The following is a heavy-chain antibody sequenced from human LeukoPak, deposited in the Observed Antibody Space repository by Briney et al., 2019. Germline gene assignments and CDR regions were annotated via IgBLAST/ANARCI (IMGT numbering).Heavy chain of an antibody. CDR2: IGGIGTYI. CDR3: VRDLD. J-gene: IGHJ4*02. V-gene: IGHV3-21*01. Sequence: GGSLRLSCAASGFTFSSYSMNWVRQAPGKGLEWVSSIGGIGTYIYYADSVKGRFTISRDNPKNSVYLQMNSLRAEDTAIYYCVRDLDWGQGTLVTVSS. CDR1: GFTFSSYS.